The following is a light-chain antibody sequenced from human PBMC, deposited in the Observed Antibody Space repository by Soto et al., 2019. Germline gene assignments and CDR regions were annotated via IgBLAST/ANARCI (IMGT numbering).Light chain of an antibody. CDR1: SSDVGSYNR. CDR3: SSFTSSNTGV. V-gene: IGLV2-18*02. Sequence: QSVLTQPPSVSGSPGQSVTISCTGTSSDVGSYNRVSWYQQPPGTAPKLMIYEVSNRPSGVPDRFLGSKSGNTASLTISGLQAEDEADYYCSSFTSSNTGVFGGGTKLTVL. J-gene: IGLJ3*02. CDR2: EVS.